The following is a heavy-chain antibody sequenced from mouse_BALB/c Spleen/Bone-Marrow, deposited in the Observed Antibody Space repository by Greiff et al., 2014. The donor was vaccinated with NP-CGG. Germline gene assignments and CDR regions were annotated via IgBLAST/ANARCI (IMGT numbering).Heavy chain of an antibody. D-gene: IGHD2-14*01. CDR1: GFNIKDTY. CDR2: VDPANGNT. V-gene: IGHV14-3*02. J-gene: IGHJ2*01. CDR3: ARYRLGTYFDY. Sequence: VQLQQSGAELVKPGASVKLSCTASGFNIKDTYMHWGKQRPEQGLEWIGRVDPANGNTKYDPKFQGKATITADTSSNTAYLQLRSLTSEDTAVYYCARYRLGTYFDYWGQGTTLTVSS.